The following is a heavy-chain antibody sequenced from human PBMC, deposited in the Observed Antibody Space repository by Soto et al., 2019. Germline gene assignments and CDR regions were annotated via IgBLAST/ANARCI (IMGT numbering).Heavy chain of an antibody. J-gene: IGHJ4*02. D-gene: IGHD5-12*01. Sequence: QVHRVESGGGVVQPGRSLRLSCAASGFTFTSFGIHWVRQAPGKGLEWVAVVSYDGIDENYADSVKGRFSISRDNSKNTPYLLTYSLTGDYMAAYYCAKDPREMATNISDYWGQGTLVTVSS. CDR2: VSYDGIDE. CDR1: GFTFTSFG. V-gene: IGHV3-30*18. CDR3: AKDPREMATNISDY.